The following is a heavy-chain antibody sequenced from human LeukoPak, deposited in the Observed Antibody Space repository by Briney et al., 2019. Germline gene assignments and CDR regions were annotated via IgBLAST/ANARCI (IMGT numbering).Heavy chain of an antibody. V-gene: IGHV1-2*02. CDR3: AREWRYCSGGSCYYYFDY. J-gene: IGHJ4*02. CDR1: GYTFTGYY. D-gene: IGHD2-15*01. Sequence: ASEKVSCKASGYTFTGYYMHWVRQAPGQGLEWMGWINPNSGGTNYAQKFQGRVTITRDTSISTAYMELSRLRSDDTAVYYCAREWRYCSGGSCYYYFDYWGQGTLVTVSS. CDR2: INPNSGGT.